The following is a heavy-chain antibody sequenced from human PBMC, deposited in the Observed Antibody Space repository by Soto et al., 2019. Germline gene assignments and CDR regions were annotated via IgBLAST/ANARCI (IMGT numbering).Heavy chain of an antibody. D-gene: IGHD3-22*01. CDR1: GGSISSGGYY. V-gene: IGHV4-31*03. CDR3: AREKTRHDSSGYYSDWFGP. CDR2: IYYSGST. J-gene: IGHJ5*02. Sequence: PSETLSLTCTVSGGSISSGGYYWSWIRQHPGKGLEWIGYIYYSGSTYYNPSLKSRVTISVDTSKNQFSLKLSSVTAADTAVYYCAREKTRHDSSGYYSDWFGPWGQGTLVTVSS.